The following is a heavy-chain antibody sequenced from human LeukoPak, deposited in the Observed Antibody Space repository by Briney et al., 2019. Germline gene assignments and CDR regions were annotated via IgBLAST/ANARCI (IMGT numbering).Heavy chain of an antibody. CDR2: IYFSGST. CDR3: ANLGYYNYGMDV. V-gene: IGHV4-39*01. Sequence: SETLSLTCTVSGGSISITTYYWGWIRQPPGKGLEWIGTIYFSGSTYYNPSLKRRVTISVGTSKNQFSLTMSSVTAADTAVYYCANLGYYNYGMDVWGQGTTVTVSS. CDR1: GGSISITTYY. J-gene: IGHJ6*02.